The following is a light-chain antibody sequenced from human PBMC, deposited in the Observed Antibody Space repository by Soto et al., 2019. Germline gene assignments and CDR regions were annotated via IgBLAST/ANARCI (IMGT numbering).Light chain of an antibody. CDR1: QRVGSD. V-gene: IGKV3-15*01. J-gene: IGKJ2*01. CDR2: GIS. Sequence: EMLMTQSPATLSVSPGERATLSCRASQRVGSDLAWYQQKPGQPPRLLMYGISTRATGIPARFSGSGSGTEFTLSISSLQSEDFAIYYCQQRSNWPPTYTFGQGTKLQIK. CDR3: QQRSNWPPTYT.